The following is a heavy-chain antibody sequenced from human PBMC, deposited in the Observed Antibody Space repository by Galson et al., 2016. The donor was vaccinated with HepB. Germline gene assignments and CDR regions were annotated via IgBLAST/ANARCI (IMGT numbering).Heavy chain of an antibody. CDR2: IWYDGSDK. D-gene: IGHD2-15*01. CDR1: GFTFSSYG. CDR3: VRDVGRMVEGNGMDV. V-gene: IGHV3-33*01. J-gene: IGHJ6*02. Sequence: SLRLSCAASGFTFSSYGIHWVRQAPGKGLEWVAVIWYDGSDKYYADSVEGRFTISRDNSKNTLQLHMNSLRAEDTAVYYCVRDVGRMVEGNGMDVWGQGTTVTVSS.